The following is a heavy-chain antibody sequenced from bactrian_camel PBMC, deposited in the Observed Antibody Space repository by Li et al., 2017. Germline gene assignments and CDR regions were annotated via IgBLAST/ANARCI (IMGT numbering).Heavy chain of an antibody. CDR1: GFTFSSYS. V-gene: IGHV3S6*01. CDR3: ATNAANFVF. J-gene: IGHJ6*01. Sequence: HVQLVESGGGLVQPGGSLRLSCAASGFTFSSYSMNWVRQAPGKGLEWVSSVYGDGRATFYADSVKGRFTISRDNAKNTISLQMDSLKSDDTALYYCATNAANFVFWGQGTQVTVS. CDR2: VYGDGRAT.